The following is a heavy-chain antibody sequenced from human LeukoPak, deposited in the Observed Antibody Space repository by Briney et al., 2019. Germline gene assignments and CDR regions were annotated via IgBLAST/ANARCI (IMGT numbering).Heavy chain of an antibody. CDR2: ISGSGGST. V-gene: IGHV3-23*01. D-gene: IGHD6-19*01. CDR3: ARFRSGWYMDY. Sequence: GGSLSLSCAASGFTFSSYAMSWVRQAPGKGLEWVSAISGSGGSTYYADSVKGRFTISRDDSKNTLFLQMSSLRVEDTAVYYCARFRSGWYMDYWGQGTLVTVSS. CDR1: GFTFSSYA. J-gene: IGHJ4*02.